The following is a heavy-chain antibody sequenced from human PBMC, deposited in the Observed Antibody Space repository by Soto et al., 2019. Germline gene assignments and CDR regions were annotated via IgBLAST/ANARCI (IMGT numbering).Heavy chain of an antibody. CDR1: GFAFSDPY. D-gene: IGHD2-21*02. J-gene: IGHJ4*02. V-gene: IGHV3-11*01. CDR3: ARGGALVTTAFGY. CDR2: ISSSGSTI. Sequence: QVQLVESGGGLVKPGGSLRLSCAASGFAFSDPYMSWIRQAPGKGLEWISYISSSGSTIYYADSVKGRFTISRDNAKKSLYLQKDSLTADDTAVYYCARGGALVTTAFGYWGQGTQVTVSS.